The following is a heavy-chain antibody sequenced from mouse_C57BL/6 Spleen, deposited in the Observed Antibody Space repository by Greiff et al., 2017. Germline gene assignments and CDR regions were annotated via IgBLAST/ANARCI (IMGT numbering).Heavy chain of an antibody. D-gene: IGHD1-1*01. CDR1: GFTFSSYT. CDR3: ARHGPLFITTVVATGDYFDY. CDR2: ISGGGGNT. Sequence: DVKLQESGGGLVKPGGSLKLSCAASGFTFSSYTMSWVRQTPEKRLEWVATISGGGGNTYYPDSVKGRFTISRDNAKNTLYLQMSSLRSEDTALYYCARHGPLFITTVVATGDYFDYWGQGTTLTVSS. V-gene: IGHV5-9*01. J-gene: IGHJ2*01.